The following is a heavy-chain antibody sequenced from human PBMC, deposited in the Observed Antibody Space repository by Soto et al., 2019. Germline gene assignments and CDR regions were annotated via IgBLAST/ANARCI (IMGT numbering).Heavy chain of an antibody. CDR1: GGTFSSYA. CDR2: IIPIFGTA. J-gene: IGHJ4*02. Sequence: SVKVSCKASGGTFSSYAISWVRQAPGQGLEWMGGIIPIFGTANYAQKFQGRVTITADESTSTAYMELSSLRSEDTAVYYCAKDLLEASWPYCGGDCYSAPNRWGQGTLVTVSS. V-gene: IGHV1-69*13. D-gene: IGHD2-21*02. CDR3: AKDLLEASWPYCGGDCYSAPNR.